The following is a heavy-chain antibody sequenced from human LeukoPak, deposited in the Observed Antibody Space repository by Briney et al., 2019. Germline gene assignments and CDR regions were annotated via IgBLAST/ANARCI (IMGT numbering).Heavy chain of an antibody. Sequence: GASVKVSCKASGYTFTGYYMHWVRQAPGQGLEWMGWINPNSGGTNYAQKFQGRVTMTRDTSTSTVYMELSSLRSEDTAVYYCARDLYYDSSDFEYWGQGTLVTVSS. CDR1: GYTFTGYY. V-gene: IGHV1-2*02. CDR2: INPNSGGT. J-gene: IGHJ4*02. CDR3: ARDLYYDSSDFEY. D-gene: IGHD3-22*01.